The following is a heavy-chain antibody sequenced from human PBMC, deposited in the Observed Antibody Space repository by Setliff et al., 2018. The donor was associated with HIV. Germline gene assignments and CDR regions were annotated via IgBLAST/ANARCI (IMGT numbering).Heavy chain of an antibody. CDR1: GFTFSNAW. V-gene: IGHV3-15*05. CDR2: IRSKVDGGAA. Sequence: LRLSCAASGFTFSNAWMNWVRQAPGKGLEWVGRIRSKVDGGAADYAAPVKGRFTISRDDSKNTLYLQMSSLRTEDTAVYYCTTESVFLDYFFDYWGQGTLVTVSS. D-gene: IGHD3-9*01. J-gene: IGHJ4*02. CDR3: TTESVFLDYFFDY.